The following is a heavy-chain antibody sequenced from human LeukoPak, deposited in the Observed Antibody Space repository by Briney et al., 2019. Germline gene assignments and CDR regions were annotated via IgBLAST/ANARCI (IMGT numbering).Heavy chain of an antibody. CDR3: ARVARYSYVFDY. D-gene: IGHD3-22*01. J-gene: IGHJ4*02. Sequence: SETLSLTCTVSGGSISSYYWSWIRQPPGKGLEWIGYIYYSGTTNYNPSLKSRVTISVDTSKNQFSLKLSSVTAADTAVYYCARVARYSYVFDYWGQGTLVTVSS. CDR1: GGSISSYY. CDR2: IYYSGTT. V-gene: IGHV4-59*01.